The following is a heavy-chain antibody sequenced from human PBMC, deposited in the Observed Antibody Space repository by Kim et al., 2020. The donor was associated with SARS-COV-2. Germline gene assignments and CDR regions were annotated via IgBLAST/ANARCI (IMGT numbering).Heavy chain of an antibody. Sequence: GGSLRLSCAASGFTFSSYRMNWVRQAPGKGLEWVSSISSSSTYIDYADSVKGRFTVSRDNAKNSLYLQMNSLRAEDTAVYYCARDPRPQYYHDTSDYYYFDYWGQGTLVTVSS. CDR2: ISSSSTYI. CDR3: ARDPRPQYYHDTSDYYYFDY. D-gene: IGHD3-22*01. CDR1: GFTFSSYR. V-gene: IGHV3-21*01. J-gene: IGHJ4*02.